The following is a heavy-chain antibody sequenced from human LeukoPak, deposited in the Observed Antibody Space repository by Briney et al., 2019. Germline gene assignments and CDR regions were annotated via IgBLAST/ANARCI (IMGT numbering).Heavy chain of an antibody. Sequence: GASVKVSCKASGYTFTSYAMHWVRQAPGQSFEWMGWIDGGNGDTRFSQKFQDRVSFTRDTFATTVYMELTSLRSEDTAVYYCARDQSRDIRVDFDYWGQGALVVVSS. CDR2: IDGGNGDT. CDR3: ARDQSRDIRVDFDY. D-gene: IGHD5-24*01. CDR1: GYTFTSYA. V-gene: IGHV1-3*01. J-gene: IGHJ4*02.